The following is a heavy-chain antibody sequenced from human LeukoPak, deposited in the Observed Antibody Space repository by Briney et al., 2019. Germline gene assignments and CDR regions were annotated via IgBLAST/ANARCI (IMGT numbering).Heavy chain of an antibody. CDR2: IYYSGST. CDR1: GGSVSSGSNC. V-gene: IGHV4-61*01. CDR3: ARGQGFGWYYFDY. D-gene: IGHD6-19*01. Sequence: SETLSPTCTVSGGSVSSGSNCWGWIRQPPGKGLEWIGYIYYSGSTNYNPSLKSRVTISVDTSKNQFSLRLISVTAADTAVYYCARGQGFGWYYFDYWGQGTLVTVSS. J-gene: IGHJ4*02.